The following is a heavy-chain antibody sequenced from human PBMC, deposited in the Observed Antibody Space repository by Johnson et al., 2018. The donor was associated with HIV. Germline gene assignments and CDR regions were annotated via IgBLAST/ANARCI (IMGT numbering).Heavy chain of an antibody. Sequence: VQLMESGGGLMQPGGSLRLSCVASGFTVSSNYMSWVRQAPGKGLEWVSIIYSGGSTYYADSVKGRFTISRDNSKNTLYLQMNSLRAEDTAVYYCARVLAFDIWGQGTMVTVSS. CDR2: IYSGGST. V-gene: IGHV3-53*01. J-gene: IGHJ3*02. CDR1: GFTVSSNY. CDR3: ARVLAFDI.